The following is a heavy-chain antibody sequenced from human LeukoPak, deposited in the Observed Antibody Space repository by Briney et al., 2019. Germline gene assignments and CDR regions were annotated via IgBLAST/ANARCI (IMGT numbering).Heavy chain of an antibody. V-gene: IGHV3-7*01. J-gene: IGHJ3*02. CDR3: AGEEYYYDSSGYRPGAFDI. Sequence: PGGSLRLSCAASGFTFSSYWMSWVRQAPGKGLEWVANIKQDGSEKYYVDSVKGRFTISRDNAKNSLYLQMNSLRAEGTAVYYCAGEEYYYDSSGYRPGAFDIWGQGTMVTVSS. D-gene: IGHD3-22*01. CDR2: IKQDGSEK. CDR1: GFTFSSYW.